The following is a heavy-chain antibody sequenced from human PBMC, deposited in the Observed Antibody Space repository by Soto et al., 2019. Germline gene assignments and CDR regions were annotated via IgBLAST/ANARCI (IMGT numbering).Heavy chain of an antibody. Sequence: QVQLQESGPGLVKPSQTLSLTCTVSGGSISNADYYWSWVRQPPGKGLEWIGYIYYSGSSFFNPSRKSRVSRSKDTSRNQFSLRLTSVTAADTAVYYCARAIVVTVGGMDVWGRGTTVTVSS. J-gene: IGHJ6*02. CDR1: GGSISNADYY. CDR3: ARAIVVTVGGMDV. V-gene: IGHV4-30-4*01. D-gene: IGHD5-12*01. CDR2: IYYSGSS.